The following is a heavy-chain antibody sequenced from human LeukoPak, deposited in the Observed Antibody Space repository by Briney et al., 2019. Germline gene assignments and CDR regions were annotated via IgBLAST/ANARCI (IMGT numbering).Heavy chain of an antibody. J-gene: IGHJ6*02. CDR1: EYTFGYYA. CDR3: ARGSGLRYFDWPYGMDV. CDR2: INAGNGNT. V-gene: IGHV1-3*01. Sequence: ASVKVSCKAYEYTFGYYAMHWVRQAPGQRLEWMGWINAGNGNTKYSQKFQGRVTITRDTSASTAYMELSSLRSEDTAVYYCARGSGLRYFDWPYGMDVWGQGTTVTVPS. D-gene: IGHD3-9*01.